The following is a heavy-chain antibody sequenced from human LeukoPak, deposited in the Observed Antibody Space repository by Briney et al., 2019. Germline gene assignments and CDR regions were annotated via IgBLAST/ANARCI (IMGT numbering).Heavy chain of an antibody. V-gene: IGHV4-59*01. Sequence: SETLSLTCTVSGGSISSYYWSWIRQPPGKGLEWIGYIYYSGSTNYNPSLKSRVTISVDTSKNQFSLKLSSVTAADTAVYYCASRTTAAAGWGDDAFDIWGQGTMVTVSS. CDR2: IYYSGST. J-gene: IGHJ3*02. CDR3: ASRTTAAAGWGDDAFDI. CDR1: GGSISSYY. D-gene: IGHD6-13*01.